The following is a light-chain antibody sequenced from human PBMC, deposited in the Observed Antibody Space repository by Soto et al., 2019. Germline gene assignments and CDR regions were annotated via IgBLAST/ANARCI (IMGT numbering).Light chain of an antibody. Sequence: QYVLTQPVSVSGSPGQSITISCTGSSSDVGPYYFVSWYQHRPGKAPKLILYEVTTRPSGISSRFSGSKSGNTASLTISGLQADDEAYYYCSSYTSTNTPYVFGTGNKVT. CDR3: SSYTSTNTPYV. CDR2: EVT. V-gene: IGLV2-14*01. J-gene: IGLJ1*01. CDR1: SSDVGPYYF.